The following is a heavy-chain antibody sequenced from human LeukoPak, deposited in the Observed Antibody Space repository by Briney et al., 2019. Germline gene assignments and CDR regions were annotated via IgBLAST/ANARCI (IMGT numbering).Heavy chain of an antibody. CDR2: LSPDGTST. D-gene: IGHD6-19*01. J-gene: IGHJ4*02. V-gene: IGHV3-74*01. CDR1: GCTFSNYW. CDR3: GRGYRAGWDY. Sequence: GGSLRLSCAASGCTFSNYWMHWVRQGPGKGLVWVSQLSPDGTSTVYADSVKGRFAISRDNAKNTLDLQMNSRSDEDTAVYYCGRGYRAGWDYWGQGILVTVSS.